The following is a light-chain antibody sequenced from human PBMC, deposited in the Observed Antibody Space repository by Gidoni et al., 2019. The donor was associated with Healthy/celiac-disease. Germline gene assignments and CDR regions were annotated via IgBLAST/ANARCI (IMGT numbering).Light chain of an antibody. V-gene: IGKV2-28*01. Sequence: DSVMTQSPLSLPVTPGEPASISCRSSQSLLHSNGYNYLYWYLQKPGQSPQLLIYLGSNRASGVPDRFSGSGSGTDFTLKISRVEAEDVGVYYCMQALQTPCTFGQGTKVEIK. CDR2: LGS. CDR3: MQALQTPCT. CDR1: QSLLHSNGYNY. J-gene: IGKJ1*01.